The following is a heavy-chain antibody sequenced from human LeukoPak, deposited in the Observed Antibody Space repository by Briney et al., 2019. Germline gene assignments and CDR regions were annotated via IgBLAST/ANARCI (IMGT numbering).Heavy chain of an antibody. J-gene: IGHJ4*02. D-gene: IGHD6-19*01. V-gene: IGHV3-66*01. CDR2: IYSGGST. CDR3: ARDGSAVAGQAIDY. Sequence: GGSLRLPCAASGYTVSSNYMSWVRQAPGKGLEWVSVIYSGGSTYYADSAKGRFTISRDNSKNTLYLQMNSLRAEDTAVYYCARDGSAVAGQAIDYWGQGTLVTVSS. CDR1: GYTVSSNY.